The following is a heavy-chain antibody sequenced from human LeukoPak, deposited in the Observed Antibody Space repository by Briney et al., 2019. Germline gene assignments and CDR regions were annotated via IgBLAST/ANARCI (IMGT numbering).Heavy chain of an antibody. CDR3: ARDRGAVAGNNWFDP. D-gene: IGHD6-19*01. V-gene: IGHV1-18*04. CDR1: GYTFSGYY. CDR2: ISAYNGNT. Sequence: ASVKVSCKASGYTFSGYYMHWVRQAPGQGLEWMGWISAYNGNTNYAQKLQGRVTMTTDASTSTAYMELTILRSDDTGVYYCARDRGAVAGNNWFDPWGQGTLVTVSS. J-gene: IGHJ5*02.